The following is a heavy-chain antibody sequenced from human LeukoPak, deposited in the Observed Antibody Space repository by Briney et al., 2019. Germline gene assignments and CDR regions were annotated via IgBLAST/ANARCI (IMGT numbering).Heavy chain of an antibody. CDR3: ARDLHKSDAFDI. V-gene: IGHV4-4*02. D-gene: IGHD4-11*01. CDR1: GGSISSTNW. J-gene: IGHJ3*02. Sequence: PSETLSLTCAVSGGSISSTNWWSWVRQPPGMGLEWIGEIYHSGSTNYNPSLKSRVTISVDKSKNQFSLKLSSVTAADTAVYYCARDLHKSDAFDIWGQGTMVTVSS. CDR2: IYHSGST.